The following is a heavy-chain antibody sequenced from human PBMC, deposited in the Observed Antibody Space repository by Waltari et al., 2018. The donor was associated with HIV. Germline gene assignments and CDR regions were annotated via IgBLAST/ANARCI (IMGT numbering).Heavy chain of an antibody. V-gene: IGHV3-49*04. D-gene: IGHD1-26*01. CDR2: IRSKAYGGTT. CDR1: GFTFGDYA. CDR3: TRDARTGIVGATTFIFDD. Sequence: EVQLVESGGGLVQPGRSLRLSCTASGFTFGDYAMSWVRQAPGKGLEWVGFIRSKAYGGTTEYAASVKGRFTISRDDSKSIAYLQMNSLKTEDTAVYYCTRDARTGIVGATTFIFDDWGQGTLVTVSS. J-gene: IGHJ4*02.